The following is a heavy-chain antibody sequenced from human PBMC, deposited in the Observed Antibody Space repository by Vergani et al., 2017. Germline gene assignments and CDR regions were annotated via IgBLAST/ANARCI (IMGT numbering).Heavy chain of an antibody. CDR1: GYTFTGYY. D-gene: IGHD5-18*01. V-gene: IGHV1-2*02. CDR3: ARVDSYGYKDYFDY. Sequence: QVQLVQSGAEVKKPGASVKVSCKASGYTFTGYYMHWVRQAPGQGLEWMGWINPNSGGTNYAQKFQGRVTMTRDTSISTAYMELSRLRSDDTAVYYCARVDSYGYKDYFDYWAREPWSPSPQ. J-gene: IGHJ4*02. CDR2: INPNSGGT.